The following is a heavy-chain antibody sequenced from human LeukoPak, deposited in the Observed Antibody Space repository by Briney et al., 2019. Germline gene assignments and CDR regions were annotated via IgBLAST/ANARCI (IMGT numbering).Heavy chain of an antibody. CDR1: GFTFNSYA. D-gene: IGHD3-10*01. CDR2: ISGGGENT. Sequence: PGGSLRLSCTASGFTFNSYAMSWVRQVPGKGLEWVSYISGGGENTYHADSVKGRFTISRDNSKNTLFLQMNSLRAEDTAIYYCAKDRAMVRGDDAFDIWGQGTMVTVSS. V-gene: IGHV3-23*01. CDR3: AKDRAMVRGDDAFDI. J-gene: IGHJ3*02.